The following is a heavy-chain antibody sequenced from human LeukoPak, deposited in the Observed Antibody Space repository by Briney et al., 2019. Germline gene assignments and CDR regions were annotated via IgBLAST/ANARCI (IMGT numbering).Heavy chain of an antibody. J-gene: IGHJ4*02. CDR1: GASISGYY. CDR2: IFNSGST. D-gene: IGHD1-20*01. V-gene: IGHV4-59*01. CDR3: ARLINWRFDY. Sequence: SETLSLTCRVSGASISGYYWSWIRQPPGKGLEWIGEIFNSGSTNYNPYLKSRVTISRDTSKNQFSLKLSSVTAADTAVYYCARLINWRFDYWGQGTLVTVSS.